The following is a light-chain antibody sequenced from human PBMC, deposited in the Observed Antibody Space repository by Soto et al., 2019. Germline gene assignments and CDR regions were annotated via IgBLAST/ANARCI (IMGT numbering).Light chain of an antibody. CDR3: GTWDSSLSAGRV. Sequence: QSVLTQPPSVSAAPGQKVTISCSGSSSNIGNNYVSWYQQLPGTAPKLLIYDNNKRPSGIPDRFSGSKSGTSATLGITGLQTGDDADYYCGTWDSSLSAGRVFGGGTKVTVL. CDR2: DNN. CDR1: SSNIGNNY. V-gene: IGLV1-51*01. J-gene: IGLJ3*02.